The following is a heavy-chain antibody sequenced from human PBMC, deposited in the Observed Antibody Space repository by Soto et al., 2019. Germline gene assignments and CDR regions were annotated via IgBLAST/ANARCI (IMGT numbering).Heavy chain of an antibody. V-gene: IGHV4-39*01. CDR3: SVGMIVVGRLAWFDP. CDR2: IYYSGST. D-gene: IGHD3-22*01. CDR1: GGSISSSSYY. J-gene: IGHJ5*02. Sequence: QLQLQESGPGLVKPSETLSLTCTVSGGSISSSSYYWGWIRQPPGKGLEWIGSIYYSGSTYYNPSLKSRVTISVDTSMNQFSLKLSSVTAADTAVYYCSVGMIVVGRLAWFDPWGQGTLVTVSS.